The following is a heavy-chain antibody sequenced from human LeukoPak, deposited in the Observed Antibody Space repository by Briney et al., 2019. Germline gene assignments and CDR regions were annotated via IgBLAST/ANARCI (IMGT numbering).Heavy chain of an antibody. D-gene: IGHD3-9*01. J-gene: IGHJ4*02. CDR2: ISAYNGNT. Sequence: GASVKVSCKASGYTFTSYGISWVRQAPGQGLEWMGWISAYNGNTNYAQKFQGRVTMTRDTSISTASMELSRLRSDDTAVYYCARTRSVIRYFDWLLPGDILYWGQGTLVTVSS. CDR3: ARTRSVIRYFDWLLPGDILY. V-gene: IGHV1-18*01. CDR1: GYTFTSYG.